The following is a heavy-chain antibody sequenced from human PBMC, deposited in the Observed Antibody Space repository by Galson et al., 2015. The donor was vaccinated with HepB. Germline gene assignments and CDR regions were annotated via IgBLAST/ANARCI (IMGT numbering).Heavy chain of an antibody. D-gene: IGHD3-10*01. CDR2: ISGSGGST. J-gene: IGHJ4*02. Sequence: SLRLSCAASGFTFSSYAMSWVRQAPGKGLEWVSAISGSGGSTYYADSVKGRFTISRDNSKNTLYLQMNSLRAEDTAVYYCAKGLVGYGSESWDYWGQGTLVTVSS. V-gene: IGHV3-23*01. CDR1: GFTFSSYA. CDR3: AKGLVGYGSESWDY.